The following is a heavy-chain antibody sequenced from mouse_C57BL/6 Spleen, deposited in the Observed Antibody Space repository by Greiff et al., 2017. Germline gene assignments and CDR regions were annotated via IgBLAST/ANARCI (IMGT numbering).Heavy chain of an antibody. Sequence: VHLVESGAELVKPGASVKISCKASGYAFSSYWMNWVKQRPGKGLEWIGQIYPGDGDTNYNGKFKGKATLTADKSSSTAYMQLSSLTSEDSAVYFCARKGVVDYFDYWGQGTTLTVSS. V-gene: IGHV1-80*01. CDR2: IYPGDGDT. D-gene: IGHD1-3*01. CDR1: GYAFSSYW. J-gene: IGHJ2*01. CDR3: ARKGVVDYFDY.